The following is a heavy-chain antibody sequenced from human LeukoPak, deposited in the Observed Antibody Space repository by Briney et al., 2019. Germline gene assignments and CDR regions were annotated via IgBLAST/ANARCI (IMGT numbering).Heavy chain of an antibody. V-gene: IGHV4-61*02. CDR2: IYTSGST. CDR3: ARDSGNYYDSSGYYHFDS. J-gene: IGHJ4*02. CDR1: GGSISSGSYY. D-gene: IGHD3-22*01. Sequence: SETLSLTCTVSGGSISSGSYYWSWIRQPAGKGLEWIGRIYTSGSTNYNPSLKSRVTISVDTSKNQFSLKLSSVTAADTAVYYCARDSGNYYDSSGYYHFDSWGQGTLVTVSS.